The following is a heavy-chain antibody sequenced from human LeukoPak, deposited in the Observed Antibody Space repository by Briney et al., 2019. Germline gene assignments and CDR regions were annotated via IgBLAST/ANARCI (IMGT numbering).Heavy chain of an antibody. V-gene: IGHV1-2*02. J-gene: IGHJ4*02. CDR2: INPNSGGT. CDR3: ARMYGGNGYYFDY. D-gene: IGHD4-23*01. Sequence: ASVKVSCKASGYTFTGYYMHWVRQAPGQGLEWMGWINPNSGGTNYARKFQGRVTMTRDTSISTAYMELSRLRSDDTAVYYCARMYGGNGYYFDYWGQGTLVTVSS. CDR1: GYTFTGYY.